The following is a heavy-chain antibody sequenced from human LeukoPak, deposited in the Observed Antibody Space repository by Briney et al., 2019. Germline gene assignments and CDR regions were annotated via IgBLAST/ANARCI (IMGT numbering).Heavy chain of an antibody. J-gene: IGHJ6*02. CDR1: GSTFTSYG. Sequence: GASVKVSCKASGSTFTSYGISWVRQAPGQGLEWMGWISAYNGNTNYAQKLQGRVTMTTDTSTSTAYMELRSLRSDDTAVYYCARVVITTPNYYYYGMDVWGQGTTVTVSS. V-gene: IGHV1-18*01. D-gene: IGHD3-22*01. CDR2: ISAYNGNT. CDR3: ARVVITTPNYYYYGMDV.